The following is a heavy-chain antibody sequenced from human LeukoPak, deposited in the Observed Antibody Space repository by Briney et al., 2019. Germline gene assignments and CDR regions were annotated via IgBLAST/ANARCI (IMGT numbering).Heavy chain of an antibody. D-gene: IGHD3-16*01. CDR2: IIGSSSTI. CDR3: ARVRPGYYFDY. CDR1: GITFSSYS. Sequence: GGSLRLSCAASGITFSSYSMAWVRQAPGKGLVWVSFIIGSSSTIYYADSVKGRFTISRDDAKSSLFLQMNSLRDEDTAVYYCARVRPGYYFDYWGRGTMVTVSS. J-gene: IGHJ4*02. V-gene: IGHV3-48*02.